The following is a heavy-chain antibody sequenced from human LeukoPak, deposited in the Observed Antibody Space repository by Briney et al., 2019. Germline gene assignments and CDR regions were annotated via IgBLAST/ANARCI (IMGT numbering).Heavy chain of an antibody. V-gene: IGHV1-2*02. CDR2: INPNSGGT. CDR3: ARGHSSKAAASWGYLDT. Sequence: ASVKVSCKASGYTFTGYYMHWVRQAPGQGLEWMGWINPNSGGTNYAQKFQGRVTVTRDTSITTVYMDVTSLTSDDTAVYYCARGHSSKAAASWGYLDTWGQGTLVTVSS. D-gene: IGHD6-13*01. J-gene: IGHJ5*02. CDR1: GYTFTGYY.